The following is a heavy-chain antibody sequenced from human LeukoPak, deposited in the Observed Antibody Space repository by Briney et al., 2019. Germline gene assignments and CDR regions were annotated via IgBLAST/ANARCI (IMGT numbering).Heavy chain of an antibody. CDR3: AKGIQLYLGFYYFDY. J-gene: IGHJ4*02. Sequence: HPGGSLRLSCAASGFTFNNYAMTWVRQAPGKGLEWVSAISGSGGSTYYADSVKGRFTISRDNSKNTLYLQMNSLRAEDTAVFYCAKGIQLYLGFYYFDYRGQGTLVTVSS. V-gene: IGHV3-23*01. D-gene: IGHD5-18*01. CDR1: GFTFNNYA. CDR2: ISGSGGST.